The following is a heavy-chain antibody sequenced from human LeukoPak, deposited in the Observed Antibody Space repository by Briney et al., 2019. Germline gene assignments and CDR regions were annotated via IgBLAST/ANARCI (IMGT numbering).Heavy chain of an antibody. V-gene: IGHV1-18*01. CDR3: ARANYGSGSYYTGI. J-gene: IGHJ3*02. D-gene: IGHD3-10*01. CDR2: ISAYNGNT. Sequence: ASVKVSCKASGYTFTSYGISWVRQAPGQGLEWMGWISAYNGNTNYAQKLQGRVTMTTDTSTSTAYMELRSLRSDDTAVYYCARANYGSGSYYTGIWGQGTMVNVSS. CDR1: GYTFTSYG.